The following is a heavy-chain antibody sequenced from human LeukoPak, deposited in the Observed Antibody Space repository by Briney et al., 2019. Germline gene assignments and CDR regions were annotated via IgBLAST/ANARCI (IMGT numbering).Heavy chain of an antibody. CDR1: GGSISSTSYY. V-gene: IGHV4-39*01. CDR3: ARHLRYSRFDY. D-gene: IGHD5-18*01. CDR2: IYYTGTT. J-gene: IGHJ4*02. Sequence: PSETLSLTCTVSGGSISSTSYYWGWVRQPLGKGLEWISSIYYTGTTYYNPSLKSRVTISVDTSKNELSLRLTYVTAADTAAYYCARHLRYSRFDYWGQGILVIVSS.